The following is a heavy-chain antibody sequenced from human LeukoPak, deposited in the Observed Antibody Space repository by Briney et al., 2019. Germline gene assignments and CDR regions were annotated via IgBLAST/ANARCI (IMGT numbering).Heavy chain of an antibody. CDR2: IKSKTDGGTT. D-gene: IGHD2-21*02. CDR1: GFTFSNAW. V-gene: IGHV3-15*01. CDR3: TTDGPCGDCYSEFDY. J-gene: IGHJ4*02. Sequence: GGSLRLSCAASGFTFSNAWMSWVRQAPGKGLEWVGRIKSKTDGGTTDYAAPVKGRFTISRDDSKNTLYLQMNSLKTEDTAVYYCTTDGPCGDCYSEFDYWGQGTLVTVSS.